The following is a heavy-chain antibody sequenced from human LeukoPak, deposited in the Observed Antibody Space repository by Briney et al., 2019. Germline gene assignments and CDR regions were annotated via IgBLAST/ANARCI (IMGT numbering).Heavy chain of an antibody. J-gene: IGHJ3*02. CDR1: GGSISSSSYY. V-gene: IGHV4-61*05. CDR2: IYHSGST. D-gene: IGHD2-8*01. CDR3: ARAGRYGLMLGAFDI. Sequence: NASETLSLTCTVSGGSISSSSYYWGWIRQPPGKGLEWIGEIYHSGSTNYNPSLKSRVTISVDKSKNQFSLKLSSVTAADTAVYYCARAGRYGLMLGAFDIWGQGTMVTVSS.